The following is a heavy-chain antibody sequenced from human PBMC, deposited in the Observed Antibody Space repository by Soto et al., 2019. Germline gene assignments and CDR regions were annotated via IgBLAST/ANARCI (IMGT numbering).Heavy chain of an antibody. CDR1: GFTFSSYG. Sequence: VGSLRLSCAASGFTFSSYGMHWVRQAPGKGLAWVAVIWYDGSNKYYADSVKGRFTISRDNSKNTLYLQMNSLRAEDTAVYYCAREGYYDSSGYYYYYGMDVWGQGTTVTVSS. CDR2: IWYDGSNK. CDR3: AREGYYDSSGYYYYYGMDV. J-gene: IGHJ6*02. D-gene: IGHD3-22*01. V-gene: IGHV3-33*01.